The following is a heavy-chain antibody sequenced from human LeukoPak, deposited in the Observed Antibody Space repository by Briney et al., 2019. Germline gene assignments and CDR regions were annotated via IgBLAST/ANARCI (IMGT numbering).Heavy chain of an antibody. D-gene: IGHD3-3*01. CDR1: GYTFTSYA. CDR2: INTNTGNP. J-gene: IGHJ4*02. Sequence: ASVNVSCTASGYTFTSYAMNWVRQAPGQGLEWMGWINTNTGNPTYAQGFTGRFVFSLDTSVSTAYLQISSLKAEDTAVYYCARAGAAYYDFWSGYYLGDYWGQGTLVTVSS. CDR3: ARAGAAYYDFWSGYYLGDY. V-gene: IGHV7-4-1*02.